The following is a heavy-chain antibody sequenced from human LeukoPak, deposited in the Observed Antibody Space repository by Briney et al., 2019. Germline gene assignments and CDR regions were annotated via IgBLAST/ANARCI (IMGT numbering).Heavy chain of an antibody. CDR3: AKGDNNILTGYYNSFDS. D-gene: IGHD3-9*01. CDR1: GFTFSSYA. CDR2: ISGSAIST. J-gene: IGHJ4*02. Sequence: GGSLRLTCAASGFTFSSYAMSWIRQAPGKGLEWVSSISGSAISTYYADSVKGRFTISRDNSRNTLYLQMNSLRAEDTALFYCAKGDNNILTGYYNSFDSWGQGTLVTVSS. V-gene: IGHV3-23*01.